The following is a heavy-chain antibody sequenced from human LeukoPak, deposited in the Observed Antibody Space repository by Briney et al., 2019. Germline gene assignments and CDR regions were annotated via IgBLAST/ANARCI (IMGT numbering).Heavy chain of an antibody. CDR2: ISGSGST. Sequence: PGGSLRLSCAASGFTLSSYAMSWVRQAPGKGLEWVSAISGSGSTYYADSVTGRFTVSRDNSKNTVDLQMNNLRVDDTAIYYCAKDHANTPVVTNWGQGILVSVSS. V-gene: IGHV3-23*01. CDR3: AKDHANTPVVTN. D-gene: IGHD2-21*02. CDR1: GFTLSSYA. J-gene: IGHJ4*02.